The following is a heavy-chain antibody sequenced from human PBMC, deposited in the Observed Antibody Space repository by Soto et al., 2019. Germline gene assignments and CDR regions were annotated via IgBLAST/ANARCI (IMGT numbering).Heavy chain of an antibody. CDR3: ARVIWSGYLTSDY. CDR1: GFTFSTSS. V-gene: IGHV3-48*02. J-gene: IGHJ4*02. Sequence: EVQLVESGGGLGQPGGSLRLSCVVSGFTFSTSSMNWVPQAPGKGLEWVSYISSSSNTIYADSVKGRFTISRDNAKNSLYLQMNSLRDEDTAVYYCARVIWSGYLTSDYWGQGTLVTVSS. D-gene: IGHD3-3*01. CDR2: ISSSSNTI.